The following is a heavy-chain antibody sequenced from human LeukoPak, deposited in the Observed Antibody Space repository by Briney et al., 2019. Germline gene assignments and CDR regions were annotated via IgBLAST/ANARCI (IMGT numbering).Heavy chain of an antibody. J-gene: IGHJ5*02. CDR3: ARVPTYYYGSGSYYKNQWFDP. V-gene: IGHV1-2*02. CDR1: GYTFTGYY. D-gene: IGHD3-10*01. Sequence: GASVKVSCKASGYTFTGYYMHWVRQAPGQGLEWMGWINPNSGGTNYAQKFQGRVTMTRDTSISTAYMELSRLRSDDTAVYYCARVPTYYYGSGSYYKNQWFDPWGQGTLVTVSS. CDR2: INPNSGGT.